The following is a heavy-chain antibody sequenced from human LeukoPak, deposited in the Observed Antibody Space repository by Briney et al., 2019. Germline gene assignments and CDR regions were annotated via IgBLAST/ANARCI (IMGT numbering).Heavy chain of an antibody. CDR3: ARAGVWDYSDSSGYHNAAFDI. CDR2: INPNSGGT. Sequence: ASVKVSCKASGYIFSAYYIHWVRQAPGQGLEWMGWINPNSGGTKYAQKFQGRVTVTRDTSISTAYMDLSRLRSDDTAVYYCARAGVWDYSDSSGYHNAAFDIWGQGTMVTVSS. CDR1: GYIFSAYY. D-gene: IGHD3-22*01. J-gene: IGHJ3*02. V-gene: IGHV1-2*02.